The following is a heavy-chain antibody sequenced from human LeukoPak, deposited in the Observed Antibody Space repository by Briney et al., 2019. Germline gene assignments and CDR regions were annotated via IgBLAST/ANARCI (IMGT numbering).Heavy chain of an antibody. CDR1: GFTFSDYY. CDR3: ARDSGYSGYSDY. V-gene: IGHV3-11*05. J-gene: IGHJ4*02. D-gene: IGHD5-12*01. CDR2: INTSSSYT. Sequence: GASLRLSCAASGFTFSDYYMSWIRQAPGKGLEWVSYINTSSSYTNYADSVKGRFTISRDNAKNSLNLQMNSLRAEDTAVYYCARDSGYSGYSDYWGQGTLVTVS.